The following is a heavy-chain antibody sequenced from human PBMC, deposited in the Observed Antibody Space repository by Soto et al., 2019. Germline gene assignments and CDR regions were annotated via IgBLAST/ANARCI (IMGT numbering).Heavy chain of an antibody. CDR2: INHSGST. D-gene: IGHD2-2*01. V-gene: IGHV4-34*01. CDR1: GGSFSGYY. Sequence: PSETLSLTYPVYGGSFSGYYWSWIRQPPGKGLEWIGEINHSGSTNYNPSLKSRVTISVDTSKNQFSLKLSSVTAADTAVYYCARIGYCSSTSCYDYYYGMDVWGQGITVS. J-gene: IGHJ6*02. CDR3: ARIGYCSSTSCYDYYYGMDV.